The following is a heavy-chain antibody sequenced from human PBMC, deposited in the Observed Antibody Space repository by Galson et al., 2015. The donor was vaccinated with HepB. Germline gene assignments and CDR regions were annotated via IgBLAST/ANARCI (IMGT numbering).Heavy chain of an antibody. J-gene: IGHJ5*02. Sequence: LSLTCTVSGGSISTSSWNWIRQSPGRGLEWIGRIYYTGNTNYNPSLESRVTISVDTSKNQFSLKLSSVTAADTAVYYCARRLVESGALPVAGNWFDLWGQGTQVTVSS. CDR2: IYYTGNT. D-gene: IGHD6-19*01. CDR3: ARRLVESGALPVAGNWFDL. CDR1: GGSISTSS. V-gene: IGHV4-59*12.